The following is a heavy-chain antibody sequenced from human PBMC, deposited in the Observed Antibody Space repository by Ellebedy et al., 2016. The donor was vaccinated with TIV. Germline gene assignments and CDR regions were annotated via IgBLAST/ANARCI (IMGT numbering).Heavy chain of an antibody. Sequence: MPSETLSLTCTVSGGSISNSDYYWNWIRQPPGKGLEWIGSIYYSGSAYYNPSLKSRVTVSVDTSKNQFSLNLSSVTAADTAVYYCARDPAQPRGRFDTWGQGTLVTVPS. CDR1: GGSISNSDYY. D-gene: IGHD1-14*01. V-gene: IGHV4-39*07. J-gene: IGHJ5*02. CDR3: ARDPAQPRGRFDT. CDR2: IYYSGSA.